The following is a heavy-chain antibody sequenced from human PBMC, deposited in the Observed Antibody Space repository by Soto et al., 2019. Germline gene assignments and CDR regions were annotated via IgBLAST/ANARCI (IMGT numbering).Heavy chain of an antibody. J-gene: IGHJ6*02. Sequence: PETRSLTCAVAGGSVRIVRYYWGWLRHPPGKGLEWNGYIYYSGRTNYNPSLKGRVTISVDTSKNQFSLKLSSVTAADTAVHYCARGDCSGGTCNYSYYSGVAVWGPETTVTVS. CDR3: ARGDCSGGTCNYSYYSGVAV. V-gene: IGHV4-61*01. D-gene: IGHD2-15*01. CDR2: IYYSGRT. CDR1: GGSVRIVRYY.